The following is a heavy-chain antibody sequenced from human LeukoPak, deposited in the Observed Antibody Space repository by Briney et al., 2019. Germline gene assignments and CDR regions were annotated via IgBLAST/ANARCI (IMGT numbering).Heavy chain of an antibody. J-gene: IGHJ3*02. V-gene: IGHV4-31*03. CDR2: IYYSGST. Sequence: PSQTLSLTCTVSGGSISSGGYYWSWIRQHPGKGLEWLGYIYYSGSTYYNPSLKSRVTISVDTSKNQFSLKLSSVTAADTAVYYCARDRSSGWYRDAFDIWGQGTMVTVSS. CDR1: GGSISSGGYY. CDR3: ARDRSSGWYRDAFDI. D-gene: IGHD6-19*01.